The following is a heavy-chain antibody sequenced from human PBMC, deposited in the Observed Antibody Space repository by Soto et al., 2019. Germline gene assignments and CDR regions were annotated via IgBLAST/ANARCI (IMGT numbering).Heavy chain of an antibody. D-gene: IGHD3-10*01. V-gene: IGHV4-59*08. Sequence: PSETLSLTCTVSGGSISSYYWSWIRQPPGKGLEWIGYIYYSGSTNYNPSLKSRVTISVDTSKNQFSLKLSSVTAADTAVYYCARAQPGRGFGELFGWFDPWGQGTLVTVSS. CDR2: IYYSGST. CDR1: GGSISSYY. J-gene: IGHJ5*02. CDR3: ARAQPGRGFGELFGWFDP.